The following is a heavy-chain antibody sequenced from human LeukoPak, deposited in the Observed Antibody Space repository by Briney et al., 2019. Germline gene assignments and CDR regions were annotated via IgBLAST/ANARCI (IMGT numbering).Heavy chain of an antibody. V-gene: IGHV4-59*11. D-gene: IGHD6-19*01. CDR3: ARGLEYSSGWYGDLDC. CDR2: IYYRGGNT. CDR1: GGSISSHY. Sequence: SETLSLTCTVSGGSISSHYWSWIRQPPGQGLEWIGYIYYRGGNTNYNPSLKSRVTISVDTSKNQFSLSLSSVTAADTAVYYCARGLEYSSGWYGDLDCWGQGTLVTVSS. J-gene: IGHJ4*02.